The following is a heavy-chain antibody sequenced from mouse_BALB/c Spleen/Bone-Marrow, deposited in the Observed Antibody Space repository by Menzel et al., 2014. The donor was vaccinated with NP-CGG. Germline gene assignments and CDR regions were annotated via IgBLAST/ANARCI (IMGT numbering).Heavy chain of an antibody. CDR1: GYTFTNYW. Sequence: QAHVKQSGAELVKPGASVKLSCKTSGYTFTNYWIQWVKQRPGQGLGWIGEIFPGIGTTYYNEKFKGKATLTIDTSSSTAYMQLSSLTSEDSAVYFCAGGGNYGYWGQGTPLTVSS. CDR3: AGGGNYGY. J-gene: IGHJ2*01. D-gene: IGHD2-1*01. V-gene: IGHV1S132*01. CDR2: IFPGIGTT.